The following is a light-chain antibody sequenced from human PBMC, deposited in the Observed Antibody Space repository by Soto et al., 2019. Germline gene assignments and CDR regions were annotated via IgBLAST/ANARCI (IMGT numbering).Light chain of an antibody. CDR2: WAS. CDR1: QSVLYSSNNKNY. Sequence: DIVMTQSPDSLAVSLGERATINCKSSQSVLYSSNNKNYLALYQQNPGQPPKLLIYWASTRESGVPDRFSGSGSGTDFTLTISSLQAEDVAVYYCQQYYNTPFTFGPGTKVD. CDR3: QQYYNTPFT. V-gene: IGKV4-1*01. J-gene: IGKJ3*01.